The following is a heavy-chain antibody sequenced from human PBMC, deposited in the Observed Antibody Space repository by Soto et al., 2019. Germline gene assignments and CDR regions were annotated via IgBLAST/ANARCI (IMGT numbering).Heavy chain of an antibody. CDR1: GFTFSSYE. Sequence: LRLSCAASGFTFSSYEMNWVRQAPGKGLEWVSYISSSGSTIYYADSVKGRFTISRDNAKNSLYLQMNSLRAEDTAVYYCATLYYDILTGSNWFDPWGQGTLVTVSS. CDR3: ATLYYDILTGSNWFDP. D-gene: IGHD3-9*01. CDR2: ISSSGSTI. V-gene: IGHV3-48*03. J-gene: IGHJ5*02.